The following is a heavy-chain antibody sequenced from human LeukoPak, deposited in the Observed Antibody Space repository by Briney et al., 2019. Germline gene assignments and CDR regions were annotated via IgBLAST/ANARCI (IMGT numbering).Heavy chain of an antibody. J-gene: IGHJ4*02. CDR3: ATDAYSSSSWFDY. CDR2: ISYDGSNK. D-gene: IGHD6-6*01. V-gene: IGHV3-30*03. CDR1: GFTFSSYG. Sequence: GGSLRLSCAASGFTFSSYGMHWVRQAPGKGLEWVAVISYDGSNKYYADSVKGRFTISRDNSMNTLYLQMNSLRAEDTAVYYCATDAYSSSSWFDYWGQGTLVTVSS.